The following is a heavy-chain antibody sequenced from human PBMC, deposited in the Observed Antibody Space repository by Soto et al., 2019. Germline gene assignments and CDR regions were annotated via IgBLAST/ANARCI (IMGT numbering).Heavy chain of an antibody. V-gene: IGHV4-39*02. Sequence: PSETLSLTCTVSGGSIGSSSYYWGWIRQPPGKGLEWIGSIYYSGSTYYNPSLKSRVTISVDTSKNQFSLKLSSVTAADTAVYYCAREITMPRFDPWGQGTLVTVSP. CDR3: AREITMPRFDP. D-gene: IGHD3-10*01. CDR2: IYYSGST. CDR1: GGSIGSSSYY. J-gene: IGHJ5*02.